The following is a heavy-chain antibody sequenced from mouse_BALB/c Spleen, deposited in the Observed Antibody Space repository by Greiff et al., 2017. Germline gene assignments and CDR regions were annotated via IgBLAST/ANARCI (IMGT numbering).Heavy chain of an antibody. CDR1: GFTFSSFG. CDR3: ARSDYYYGSSRYYFDY. CDR2: ISSGSNTI. Sequence: EVMLVESGGGLVQPGGSRKLSCAASGFTFSSFGMHWVRQAPEKGLEWVAYISSGSNTINYADTVKGRFTISSEHPKNTLFLPMTSLRSEDTAMYYCARSDYYYGSSRYYFDYWGQGTTLTVSS. J-gene: IGHJ2*01. V-gene: IGHV5-17*02. D-gene: IGHD1-1*01.